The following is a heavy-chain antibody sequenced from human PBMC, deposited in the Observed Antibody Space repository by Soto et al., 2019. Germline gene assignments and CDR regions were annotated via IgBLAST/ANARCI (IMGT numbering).Heavy chain of an antibody. Sequence: SETLSLTCAFSGCSISSGGYSWSWIRQPPGKGLEWIGYIYHSGSTYYNPSLKSRVTISVDRSKNQFSLKLSSVTAADTAVYYCARVSSRGKYYDFWSGSHLPYYFDYWGQGALVTVSS. V-gene: IGHV4-30-2*01. CDR1: GCSISSGGYS. J-gene: IGHJ4*02. CDR3: ARVSSRGKYYDFWSGSHLPYYFDY. D-gene: IGHD3-3*01. CDR2: IYHSGST.